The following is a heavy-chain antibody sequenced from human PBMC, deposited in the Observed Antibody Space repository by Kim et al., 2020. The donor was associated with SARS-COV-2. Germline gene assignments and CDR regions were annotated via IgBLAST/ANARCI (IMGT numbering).Heavy chain of an antibody. CDR1: GYTFTNYD. CDR3: ARGFSKWELRAFDY. D-gene: IGHD1-26*01. CDR2: MNPNSGNT. J-gene: IGHJ4*02. Sequence: ASVKVSCKASGYTFTNYDINWVRQATGQGLEWMGWMNPNSGNTGYAQKFQGRVTMTRNTSISTAYMELSSLRSEDTAVYYCARGFSKWELRAFDYWGQGTLVTVSS. V-gene: IGHV1-8*01.